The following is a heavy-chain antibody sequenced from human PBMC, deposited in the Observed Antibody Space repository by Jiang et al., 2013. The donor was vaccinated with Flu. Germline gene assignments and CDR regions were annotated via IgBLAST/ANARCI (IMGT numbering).Heavy chain of an antibody. CDR3: ARAQSTTKYYYYGMDV. V-gene: IGHV4-59*01. D-gene: IGHD1-1*01. CDR2: IYYSGST. J-gene: IGHJ6*02. CDR1: GGSISSYY. Sequence: LLKPSETLSLTCTVSGGSISSYYWSWIRQPPGKGLEWIGYIYYSGSTNYNPSLKSRVTISVDTSKNQFSLKLSSVTAADTAVYYCARAQSTTKYYYYGMDVWGQGTTVTVSS.